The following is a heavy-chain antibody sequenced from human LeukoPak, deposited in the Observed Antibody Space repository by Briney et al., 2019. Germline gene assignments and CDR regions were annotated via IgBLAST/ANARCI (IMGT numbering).Heavy chain of an antibody. Sequence: GGSLRLSCAASGFTFSNYAMTWVRQAPGKGLEWVSTISPSGVTTYFADSVKGRFTISRDNSKNTLYLQMNSLGADDTAVYYCAKGNWRYFDYWGQGTLVTVSS. CDR3: AKGNWRYFDY. CDR2: ISPSGVTT. J-gene: IGHJ4*02. D-gene: IGHD1-1*01. CDR1: GFTFSNYA. V-gene: IGHV3-23*01.